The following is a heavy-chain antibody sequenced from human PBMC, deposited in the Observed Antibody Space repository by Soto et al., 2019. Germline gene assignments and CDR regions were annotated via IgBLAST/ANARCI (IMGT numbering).Heavy chain of an antibody. CDR2: IYYSGST. CDR3: ARDSVATDY. D-gene: IGHD5-12*01. J-gene: IGHJ4*02. CDR1: GGSISSYY. Sequence: SETLSLTCTVSGGSISSYYWSWIRQPPGKGLEWIGYIYYSGSTNYNPSLKSRVTISVDTSKNQFSLKLSSVTAADTAVYYCARDSVATDYWGQGTLVTVSS. V-gene: IGHV4-59*01.